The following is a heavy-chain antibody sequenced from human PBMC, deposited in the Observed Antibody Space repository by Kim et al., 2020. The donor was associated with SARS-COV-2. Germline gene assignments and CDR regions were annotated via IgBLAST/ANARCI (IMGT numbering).Heavy chain of an antibody. CDR2: INYSGST. CDR1: GGSISNYY. Sequence: SETLSLTCTVSGGSISNYYWSWIRQPPGKGLEWIGYINYSGSTNYNPSLKSRVTISVDTSRNQQFSLKVSSVTAADTAVYFCARDRNYGDAFDMWGQGTMVTVSS. V-gene: IGHV4-59*01. D-gene: IGHD4-4*01. J-gene: IGHJ3*02. CDR3: ARDRNYGDAFDM.